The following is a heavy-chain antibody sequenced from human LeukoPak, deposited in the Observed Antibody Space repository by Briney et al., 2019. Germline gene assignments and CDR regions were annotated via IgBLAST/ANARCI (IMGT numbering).Heavy chain of an antibody. Sequence: TSETLSLTCTVSGGSISSYYWSWIRQPPGKGLEWIGYIYYSGSTNYNPSLKSRVTISVDTSKNQFSLKLSSVTAADTAVYYCARDRPNDYGDKGWFDPWGQGTLVTVSS. J-gene: IGHJ5*02. V-gene: IGHV4-59*01. CDR3: ARDRPNDYGDKGWFDP. CDR2: IYYSGST. D-gene: IGHD4-17*01. CDR1: GGSISSYY.